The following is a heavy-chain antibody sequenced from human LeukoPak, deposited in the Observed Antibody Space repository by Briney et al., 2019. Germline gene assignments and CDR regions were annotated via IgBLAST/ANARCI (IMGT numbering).Heavy chain of an antibody. J-gene: IGHJ1*01. V-gene: IGHV1-2*02. Sequence: GPSVKVSCKASGYTFTEHSLYWVRQAPGQGLEWVGWVNTNSGGTSYAQRFQGRVTMTRDTSINTAYMELIRLTSEDTAVYYCSRDSVDSSGQGALQHWGQGTLVTVSS. CDR1: GYTFTEHS. CDR2: VNTNSGGT. CDR3: SRDSVDSSGQGALQH. D-gene: IGHD3-22*01.